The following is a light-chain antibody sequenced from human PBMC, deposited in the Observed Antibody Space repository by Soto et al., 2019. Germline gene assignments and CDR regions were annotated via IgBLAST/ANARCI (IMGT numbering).Light chain of an antibody. CDR1: SSNIGAGYD. V-gene: IGLV1-40*01. CDR3: QSYDSSLSGWV. CDR2: GNS. J-gene: IGLJ3*02. Sequence: QTVVTQPPSVSGAPGQRVTISCTGSSSNIGAGYDVHWYQQLPGTAPKLLIYGNSNRPSGVPDRFSGSKSGTSASLAITGLQAEDDADYYCQSYDSSLSGWVFGGGTKVTVL.